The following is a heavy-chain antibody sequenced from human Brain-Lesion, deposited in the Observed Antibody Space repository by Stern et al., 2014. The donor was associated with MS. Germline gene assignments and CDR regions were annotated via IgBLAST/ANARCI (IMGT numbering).Heavy chain of an antibody. CDR3: ARFPASRPHVFDS. D-gene: IGHD6-13*01. V-gene: IGHV4-4*02. CDR1: GGSISSSNW. J-gene: IGHJ4*02. Sequence: VHLVESGPGLVKPSGTLSLTCAVSGGSISSSNWWSWVRQSPGKGLEWIGESDHSGSTISNPSLKSRVTGSVTKAKTRSSLNLRSVTAADTAVYFCARFPASRPHVFDSWGQGTLVTVSS. CDR2: SDHSGST.